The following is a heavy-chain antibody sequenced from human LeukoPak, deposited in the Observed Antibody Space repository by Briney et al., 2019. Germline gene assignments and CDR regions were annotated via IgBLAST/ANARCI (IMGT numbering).Heavy chain of an antibody. CDR1: GFTFSSYA. J-gene: IGHJ3*02. CDR3: AKGYSSSWSFDAFDI. V-gene: IGHV3-23*01. CDR2: ISGSGGST. Sequence: GGSLRLSCAASGFTFSSYAMSWVRQAPGKGLEWVSAISGSGGSTYYADSVKGRFTISRDNSENTLYLQMNSLRAEDTAVYYCAKGYSSSWSFDAFDIWGQGTMVTVSS. D-gene: IGHD6-13*01.